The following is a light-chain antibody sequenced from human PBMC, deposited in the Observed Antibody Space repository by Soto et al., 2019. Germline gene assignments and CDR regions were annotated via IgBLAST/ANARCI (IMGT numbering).Light chain of an antibody. CDR2: GAS. Sequence: DTVMTQSPATLSVSPGERATLSCRASQSVSSNLAWYQQKPGQAPRLLIYGASTRVTGIPARFSGSGSGTEFTLTISSLQSEDFAVYYCQQYNNWPPYTFGQGTKLEIK. J-gene: IGKJ2*01. CDR1: QSVSSN. CDR3: QQYNNWPPYT. V-gene: IGKV3-15*01.